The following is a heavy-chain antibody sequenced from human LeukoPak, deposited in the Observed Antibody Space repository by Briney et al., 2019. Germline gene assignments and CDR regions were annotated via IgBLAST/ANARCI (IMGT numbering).Heavy chain of an antibody. CDR2: IYYSGST. J-gene: IGHJ5*02. Sequence: PSETLSLTCTVSGGSISSSSYYWGWIRQPPGKGLEWIGSIYYSGSTYYNPSLKSRVTISVDTSKNQFSLKLSSVTAAGTAVYYCARSPPRSFNLADPWGQGTLVTVSS. D-gene: IGHD3-16*01. CDR1: GGSISSSSYY. CDR3: ARSPPRSFNLADP. V-gene: IGHV4-39*01.